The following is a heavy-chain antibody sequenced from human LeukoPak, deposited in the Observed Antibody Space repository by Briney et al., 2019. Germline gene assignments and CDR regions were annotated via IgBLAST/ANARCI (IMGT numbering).Heavy chain of an antibody. V-gene: IGHV3-23*01. CDR2: ISGSDGST. Sequence: GGSLRLSCAASGFTFSSYAMSWVRQAPGKGLEWVSAISGSDGSTYYADSVKGRFTISRDNSKNTLYQQMNSLRVEDTAIYYCAKGRGYCTGGSCYSDYWGQGTLVTVSS. CDR1: GFTFSSYA. CDR3: AKGRGYCTGGSCYSDY. D-gene: IGHD2-15*01. J-gene: IGHJ4*02.